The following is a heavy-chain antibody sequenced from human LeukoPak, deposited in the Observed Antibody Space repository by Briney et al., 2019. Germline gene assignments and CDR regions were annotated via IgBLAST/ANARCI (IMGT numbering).Heavy chain of an antibody. CDR3: AREEADDFWGGYFVEAHRYAFDI. CDR1: GGSISSYY. D-gene: IGHD3-3*01. CDR2: IYYSGST. J-gene: IGHJ3*02. V-gene: IGHV4-59*12. Sequence: SETLSLTCTVSGGSISSYYWSWIRQPPGKGLEWIGYIYYSGSTYYNPSLKSRVTISVDTSKNQFSLKLSSVTAADTAVYYCAREEADDFWGGYFVEAHRYAFDIWGQGTMVTVSS.